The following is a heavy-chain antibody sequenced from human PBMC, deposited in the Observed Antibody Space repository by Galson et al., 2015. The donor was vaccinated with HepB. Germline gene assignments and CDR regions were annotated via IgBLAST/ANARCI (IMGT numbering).Heavy chain of an antibody. CDR1: GFTFSSYA. J-gene: IGHJ4*02. Sequence: LRLSCAASGFTFSSYAMHWVRQAPGKGLEWVAVISYDGSNKYYADSVKGRFTISRDNSKNTLYLQMNSLRAEDTAVYYCARGGMPDQGGLVYWGQGTLVTVSS. V-gene: IGHV3-30-3*01. D-gene: IGHD6-19*01. CDR3: ARGGMPDQGGLVY. CDR2: ISYDGSNK.